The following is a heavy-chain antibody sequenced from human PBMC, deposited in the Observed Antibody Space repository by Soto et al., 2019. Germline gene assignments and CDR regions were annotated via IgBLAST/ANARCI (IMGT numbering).Heavy chain of an antibody. V-gene: IGHV3-11*01. J-gene: IGHJ6*02. Sequence: GGSLRLSCAASGFTFSDSYMSWIRQAPGKGLEWISYITFSGNTVYYADSLKGRFTISRDNAKNSLYLQMNRLGAEDTAVYYCARVSWREKYGMDVWGQGTTVTVSS. CDR2: ITFSGNTV. CDR1: GFTFSDSY. CDR3: ARVSWREKYGMDV.